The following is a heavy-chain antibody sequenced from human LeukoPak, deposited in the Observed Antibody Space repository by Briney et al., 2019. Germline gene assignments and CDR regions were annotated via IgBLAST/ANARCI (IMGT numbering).Heavy chain of an antibody. Sequence: SETLSLTCTVSGGSISSYYWSWIRQPPGKGLEWIGYIYYSGSTNYNPSLKSRVTISVDTSKNQFSLKLGSVTAADTAVYYCARRVANAYYMDVWGKGTTVTVSS. CDR3: ARRVANAYYMDV. CDR1: GGSISSYY. CDR2: IYYSGST. D-gene: IGHD5-12*01. J-gene: IGHJ6*03. V-gene: IGHV4-59*01.